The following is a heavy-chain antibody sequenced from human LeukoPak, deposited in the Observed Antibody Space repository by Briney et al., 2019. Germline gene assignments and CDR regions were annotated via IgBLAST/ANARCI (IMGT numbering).Heavy chain of an antibody. V-gene: IGHV6-1*01. CDR1: GDSVSSNSAA. D-gene: IGHD4-23*01. CDR3: ARGEYDYGGNSEGRFDY. CDR2: TCYRSKWYN. J-gene: IGHJ4*02. Sequence: SQTLSLTCAISGDSVSSNSAAWNWIRQSPSRGLEWLGRTCYRSKWYNDYAVSVKSRITINPDTSKNQFSLQLNSVTPEDTAVYYCARGEYDYGGNSEGRFDYWGQGTLVTVSS.